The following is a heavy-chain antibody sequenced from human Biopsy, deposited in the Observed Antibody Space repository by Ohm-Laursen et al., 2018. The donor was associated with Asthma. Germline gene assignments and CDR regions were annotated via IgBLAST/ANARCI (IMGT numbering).Heavy chain of an antibody. CDR2: INPNSGGT. D-gene: IGHD6-13*01. CDR1: GYTFIGCH. CDR3: ARGQKSAGDRWFDP. J-gene: IGHJ5*02. V-gene: IGHV1-2*06. Sequence: GASVKVSCKPSGYTFIGCHIHWMRQAPGQGLEWMGRINPNSGGTNYAQKFQGRVTMTRDTSISTAYMEVSRLRSDDTAVYYRARGQKSAGDRWFDPWGQGTLVTVSS.